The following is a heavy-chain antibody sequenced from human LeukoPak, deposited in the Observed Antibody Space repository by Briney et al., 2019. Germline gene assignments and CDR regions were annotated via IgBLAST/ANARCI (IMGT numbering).Heavy chain of an antibody. D-gene: IGHD6-13*01. J-gene: IGHJ5*02. CDR2: IYYSGST. CDR1: GGSISSSSYY. V-gene: IGHV4-39*01. Sequence: SETLSLTCTVSGGSISSSSYYWGWIRQPPGKGLEWIGSIYYSGSTYYNPSLKSRVTISVDTSKNQFSLKLSPVTAADTAVYYCARPAAADPNWFDPWGQGTLVTVSS. CDR3: ARPAAADPNWFDP.